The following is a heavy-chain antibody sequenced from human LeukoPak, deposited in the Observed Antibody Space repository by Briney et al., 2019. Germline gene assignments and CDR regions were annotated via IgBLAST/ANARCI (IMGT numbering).Heavy chain of an antibody. Sequence: GSLRLSCAASGFTFSSYAMSWVRQPPGKGLEWIGEIYHSGSTNYNPSLKSRVTISVDKSKNQFSLKLSSVTAADTAVYYCARDGDTAMVGYFDYWGQGTLVTVSS. CDR2: IYHSGST. CDR3: ARDGDTAMVGYFDY. D-gene: IGHD5-18*01. V-gene: IGHV4-4*02. CDR1: GFTFSSYAM. J-gene: IGHJ4*02.